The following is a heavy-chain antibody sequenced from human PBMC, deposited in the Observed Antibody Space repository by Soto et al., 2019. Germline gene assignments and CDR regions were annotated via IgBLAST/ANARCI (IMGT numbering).Heavy chain of an antibody. CDR2: IYPGDSDT. Sequence: PGESLKISCKGSGYSFTSYWIGWVRQMPGKGLEWMGIIYPGDSDTRYSPSFQGQVTISADKSISTAYLQWSSLKASDTAMYYCARLSCSSTSCRYYYYYYMDVWGKGTTVTVSS. J-gene: IGHJ6*03. D-gene: IGHD2-2*01. V-gene: IGHV5-51*01. CDR3: ARLSCSSTSCRYYYYYYMDV. CDR1: GYSFTSYW.